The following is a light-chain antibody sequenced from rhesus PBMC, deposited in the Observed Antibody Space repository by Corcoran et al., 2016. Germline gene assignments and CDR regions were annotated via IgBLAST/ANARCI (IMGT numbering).Light chain of an antibody. J-gene: IGKJ2*01. CDR1: EDLKDS. CDR2: KAY. CDR3: QNSFGPPYS. V-gene: IGKV1-74*01. Sequence: DIQMTQSPSSLSASVGDRATITCRASEDLKDSLNWYQQKPGKAPNFLIYKAYTLGSGVPSRFSGSGSGTDYTFTISGLQSEDVASYFCQNSFGPPYSFGQGTRVEIK.